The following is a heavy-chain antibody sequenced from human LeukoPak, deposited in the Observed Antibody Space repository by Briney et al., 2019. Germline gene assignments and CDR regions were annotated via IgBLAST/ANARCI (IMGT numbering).Heavy chain of an antibody. D-gene: IGHD3-22*01. J-gene: IGHJ4*02. Sequence: GGSLGLSCAASGFTFDDYGMSWVRQAPGKGLEWVSGINWNGGSTGYADSVKGRFTISRDNAKNSLYLQMNSLRAEDTALYYCARAYYYDSSGYYSYWGQGTLVTVSS. CDR3: ARAYYYDSSGYYSY. CDR2: INWNGGST. V-gene: IGHV3-20*04. CDR1: GFTFDDYG.